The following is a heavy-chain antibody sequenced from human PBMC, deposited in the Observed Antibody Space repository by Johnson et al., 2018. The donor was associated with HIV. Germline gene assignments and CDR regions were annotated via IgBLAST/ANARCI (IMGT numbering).Heavy chain of an antibody. Sequence: QVLFVESGGGVVQPGRSLRLSCAASGFTFSSYGMHWVRQAPGKGLEWVAVIWYDGSNKYYADSVKGRFTISRDNSKNTLYLQMNSLRAEDTAVYYCAKEEEDAFDIWGQGTMVTVSS. CDR2: IWYDGSNK. CDR1: GFTFSSYG. J-gene: IGHJ3*02. V-gene: IGHV3-33*06. CDR3: AKEEEDAFDI.